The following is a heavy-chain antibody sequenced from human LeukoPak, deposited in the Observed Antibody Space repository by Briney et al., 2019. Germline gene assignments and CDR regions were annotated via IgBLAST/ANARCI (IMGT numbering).Heavy chain of an antibody. V-gene: IGHV3-23*01. CDR1: GFTFNNCA. CDR2: ITGSGAR. CDR3: AKHIADYFYYGMDV. Sequence: GGSLRLSCAASGFTFNNCAMNWVRQAPGKGLEWVSSITGSGARYYANSVKGRFTISRDTSKNTLSLQMNSLRADDTAVYYCAKHIADYFYYGMDVWGHGTTVTVSS. J-gene: IGHJ6*02.